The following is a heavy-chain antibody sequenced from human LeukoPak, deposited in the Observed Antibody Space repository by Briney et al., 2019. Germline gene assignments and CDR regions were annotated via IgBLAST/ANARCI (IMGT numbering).Heavy chain of an antibody. CDR3: ARCGYYYDSSGYYLDY. CDR1: GGSISSGGYY. V-gene: IGHV4-31*03. J-gene: IGHJ4*02. Sequence: SGTLSLTCTVSGGSISSGGYYWSWIRQHPGKGLEWIGYIYYSGSTYYNPSLKSRVTISVDTSKNQFSLKLSSVTAADTAVYYCARCGYYYDSSGYYLDYWGQGTLVTVSS. CDR2: IYYSGST. D-gene: IGHD3-22*01.